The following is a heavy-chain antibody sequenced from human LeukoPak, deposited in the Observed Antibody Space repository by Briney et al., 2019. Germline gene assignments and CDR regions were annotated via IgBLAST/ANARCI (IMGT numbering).Heavy chain of an antibody. CDR1: GYTFTSYG. CDR3: ARGPGIAVAGVFDY. Sequence: ASVKVSCKASGYTFTSYGINWVRQAPGQGLEWXXWISGHNGHTNYVQKMQGRVTMTTDTSTNTAYMELRNLTSDDTAVYYCARGPGIAVAGVFDYWGQGSLVTVSS. J-gene: IGHJ4*02. D-gene: IGHD6-19*01. CDR2: ISGHNGHT. V-gene: IGHV1-18*04.